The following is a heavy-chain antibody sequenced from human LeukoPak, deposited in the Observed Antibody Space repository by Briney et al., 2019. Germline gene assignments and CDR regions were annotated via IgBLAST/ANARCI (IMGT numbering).Heavy chain of an antibody. Sequence: SETLSLTCSVSGYSITGGYYWDWIRQPPGKGLEWIGGIYHSGSTYYNPSLKSRVTISVDTSKNQFSLKLSSVTAADTAVYYCARDLGRFDPWGQGTLVTVSS. CDR1: GYSITGGYY. V-gene: IGHV4-38-2*02. CDR2: IYHSGST. CDR3: ARDLGRFDP. D-gene: IGHD7-27*01. J-gene: IGHJ5*02.